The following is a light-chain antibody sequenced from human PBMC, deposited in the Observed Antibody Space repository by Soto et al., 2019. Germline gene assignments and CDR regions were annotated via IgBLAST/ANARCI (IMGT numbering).Light chain of an antibody. CDR2: KAS. J-gene: IGKJ1*01. Sequence: DIQMTQSPSTLSASVGDRVIIICQASQSISSWLAWYQQKPGKAPKLLIYKASSLESGVPSRFSGSGSGTEFTLTISSLQPDDFATYYCQQYNSYLWTFGQGTKVDIK. CDR3: QQYNSYLWT. V-gene: IGKV1-5*03. CDR1: QSISSW.